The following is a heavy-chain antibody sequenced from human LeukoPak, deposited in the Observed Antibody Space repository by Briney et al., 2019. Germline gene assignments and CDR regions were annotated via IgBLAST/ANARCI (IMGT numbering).Heavy chain of an antibody. J-gene: IGHJ3*02. D-gene: IGHD2-15*01. CDR1: GFTFSSYW. Sequence: GGSLRLSCAASGFTFSSYWMSWVRQAPGKGLEWVANIKQDGSEKYYVDSVKGRFTISRDNAKNSLYLRMNSLRAEDTAVYYCARGRGSGAFDIWGQGTMVTVSS. V-gene: IGHV3-7*01. CDR3: ARGRGSGAFDI. CDR2: IKQDGSEK.